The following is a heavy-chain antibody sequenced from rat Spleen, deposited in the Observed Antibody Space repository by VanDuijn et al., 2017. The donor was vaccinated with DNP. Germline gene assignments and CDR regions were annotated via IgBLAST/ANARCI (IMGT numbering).Heavy chain of an antibody. J-gene: IGHJ2*01. Sequence: EVQLVESGGGLVQPGRSLKLSCVASGFTFNNYWMTWIRQAPGKGLEWVASITNTGDRIYYPDSVKGRFTISRDDAKSTLYLQMDSLRSEDTATYYCARYNSGYYFDYWGQGVMVTVSS. CDR1: GFTFNNYW. D-gene: IGHD4-3*01. CDR3: ARYNSGYYFDY. CDR2: ITNTGDRI. V-gene: IGHV5-31*01.